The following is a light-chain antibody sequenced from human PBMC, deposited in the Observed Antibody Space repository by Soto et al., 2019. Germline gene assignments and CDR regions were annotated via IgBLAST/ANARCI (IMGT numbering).Light chain of an antibody. CDR1: SSDVGGYDY. CDR2: EVI. J-gene: IGLJ1*01. V-gene: IGLV2-14*01. Sequence: QSALTQPASVSGSPGQSITISCTGTSSDVGGYDYVSWYQLHPGKAPKLMVFEVINRPSGVSYRFSGSKSGNTASLTISGLQAEDEGYYFCSSYSVSTADLFGTGTKVTVL. CDR3: SSYSVSTADL.